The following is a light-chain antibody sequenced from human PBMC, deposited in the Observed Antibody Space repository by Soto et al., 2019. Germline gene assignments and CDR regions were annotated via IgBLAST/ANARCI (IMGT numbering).Light chain of an antibody. Sequence: EIVLTQSPGTLSLSPGERATLSCRASQSVDNNYLAWFQQKPGQAPRLLIYDASSRATGIPDRVSGSGSGKDFTLTISRLEPEDFAVYYCQQCAHSPLTFGGGTKVEIK. CDR2: DAS. CDR1: QSVDNNY. J-gene: IGKJ4*01. V-gene: IGKV3-20*01. CDR3: QQCAHSPLT.